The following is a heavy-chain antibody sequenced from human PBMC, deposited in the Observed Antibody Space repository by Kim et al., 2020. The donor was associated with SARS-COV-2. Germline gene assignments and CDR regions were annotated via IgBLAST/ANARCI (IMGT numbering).Heavy chain of an antibody. CDR1: GGSISSSSYY. D-gene: IGHD5-12*01. CDR3: ARIPSGRIYGIDY. CDR2: IYYSGST. Sequence: SETLSLTCTVSGGSISSSSYYWGWIRQPPGKGLEWIGSIYYSGSTYYNPSLKSRVTISVDTSKNQFSLKLSSVTAADTAVYYCARIPSGRIYGIDYWGQGTLVTVSS. J-gene: IGHJ4*02. V-gene: IGHV4-39*01.